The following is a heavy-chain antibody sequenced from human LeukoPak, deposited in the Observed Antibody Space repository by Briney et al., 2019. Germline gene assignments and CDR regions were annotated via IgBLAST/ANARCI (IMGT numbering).Heavy chain of an antibody. Sequence: SETLSLTCTVSGGSINTGDYSWTWIRQTPAKGLEWIGYIHHTGSAYYSPSLKSRATISIDTSKNQFSLRLSSVSAADTAVYYCARKIGTGTFARYFEDWGQGSLVTVSS. D-gene: IGHD1-7*01. CDR1: GGSINTGDYS. V-gene: IGHV4-30-4*01. CDR3: ARKIGTGTFARYFED. CDR2: IHHTGSA. J-gene: IGHJ4*02.